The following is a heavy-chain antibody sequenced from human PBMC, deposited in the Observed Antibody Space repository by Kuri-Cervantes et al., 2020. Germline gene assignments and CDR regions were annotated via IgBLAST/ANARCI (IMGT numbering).Heavy chain of an antibody. CDR3: ARDRMRYCSGGSCYPFDY. Sequence: ASVKVSCKASGYTFTSYGITWVRQAPGQGLEWTAWITGYSGDTNYAQKLQGRVTMTTDTSTSTAYMELRSLRSDDTAVYYCARDRMRYCSGGSCYPFDYWGQGTLVIVSS. V-gene: IGHV1-18*01. J-gene: IGHJ4*02. CDR1: GYTFTSYG. D-gene: IGHD2-15*01. CDR2: ITGYSGDT.